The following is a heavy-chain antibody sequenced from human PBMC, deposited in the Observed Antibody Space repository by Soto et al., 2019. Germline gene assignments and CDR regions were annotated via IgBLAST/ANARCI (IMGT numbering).Heavy chain of an antibody. D-gene: IGHD2-15*01. CDR3: AKYTFEGYCSGGSCYSIAFDI. J-gene: IGHJ3*02. CDR1: GFTFSSYA. CDR2: ISGSGGST. Sequence: GGSLRLSCAASGFTFSSYAMSWVRQAPGKGLEWVSAISGSGGSTYYADSVKGRFTISRDNSKNTLYLQMNSLRAEDTAVYYCAKYTFEGYCSGGSCYSIAFDIWGQGTMVTVSS. V-gene: IGHV3-23*01.